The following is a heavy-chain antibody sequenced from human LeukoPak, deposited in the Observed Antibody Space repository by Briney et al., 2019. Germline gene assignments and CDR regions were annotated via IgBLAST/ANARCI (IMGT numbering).Heavy chain of an antibody. V-gene: IGHV3-7*01. D-gene: IGHD2-2*01. CDR3: ARGRYCSSTSCYYFDY. Sequence: GGSLRLSCAASGFTFSSYWMSWVRQAPGKGLEWVASIKQDGSEKYYVDSVKGRFTISRDNAKNSLYLQMNSLRAEDTAVYYCARGRYCSSTSCYYFDYWGQGTLVTV. CDR1: GFTFSSYW. J-gene: IGHJ4*02. CDR2: IKQDGSEK.